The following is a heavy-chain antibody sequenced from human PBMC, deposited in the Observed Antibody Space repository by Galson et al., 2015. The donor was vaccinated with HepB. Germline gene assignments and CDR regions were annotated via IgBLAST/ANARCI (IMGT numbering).Heavy chain of an antibody. Sequence: LRLSCAASGFPLSSYSMNWVRQAPGKGLEWVSYISSSSSTIYYADSVKGRFTISRDNAKNSLYLQMNSLRVEDTAVYYCARGFLGYGSGAGTGCWGQGTLVTVSS. V-gene: IGHV3-48*04. CDR1: GFPLSSYS. CDR2: ISSSSSTI. D-gene: IGHD6-19*01. CDR3: ARGFLGYGSGAGTGC. J-gene: IGHJ4*02.